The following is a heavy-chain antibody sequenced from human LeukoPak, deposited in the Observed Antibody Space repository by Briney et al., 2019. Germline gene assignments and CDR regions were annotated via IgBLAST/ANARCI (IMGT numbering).Heavy chain of an antibody. V-gene: IGHV4-30-2*01. Sequence: SETLSLTCAVSGGSISSGGYSWSWIRQPPGKGLEWIGYIYHSGSTYYNPSLKSRVTISVDTSKNQFSLKLSSVTAADTAVYYCARPLRSRRYFDLWGRGTLVTVSS. J-gene: IGHJ2*01. CDR3: ARPLRSRRYFDL. CDR1: GGSISSGGYS. CDR2: IYHSGST. D-gene: IGHD5-12*01.